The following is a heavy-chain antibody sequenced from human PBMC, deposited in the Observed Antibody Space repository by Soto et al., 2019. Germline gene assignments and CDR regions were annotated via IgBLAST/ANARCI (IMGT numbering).Heavy chain of an antibody. CDR1: GDSISSGNKY. CDR3: ARVPSPFDYYYAMDV. V-gene: IGHV4-30-4*01. J-gene: IGHJ6*02. CDR2: IFSSGTT. D-gene: IGHD3-16*01. Sequence: SATLSLTCTVSGDSISSGNKYWSWIRQPPGKGLEWIGYIFSSGTTYYNPSLKSRLTMSLDASQNQFSLKLNSLTDADTAVYFCARVPSPFDYYYAMDVWGQGTTVTVSS.